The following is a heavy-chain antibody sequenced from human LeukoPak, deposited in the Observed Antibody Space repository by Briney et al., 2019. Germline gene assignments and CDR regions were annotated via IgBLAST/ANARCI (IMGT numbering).Heavy chain of an antibody. CDR1: GFNFNNAW. Sequence: GGSLRLSCAASGFNFNNAWMNWVRQAPGKGLERVGRIRSNAYGGATESAAPVTGRFTISRDDSENTLYLQMNSLKIEDTAVYYCTRGSNRDDSSDFDCWGQGTLVTVSS. CDR3: TRGSNRDDSSDFDC. V-gene: IGHV3-15*07. CDR2: IRSNAYGGAT. D-gene: IGHD3-22*01. J-gene: IGHJ4*02.